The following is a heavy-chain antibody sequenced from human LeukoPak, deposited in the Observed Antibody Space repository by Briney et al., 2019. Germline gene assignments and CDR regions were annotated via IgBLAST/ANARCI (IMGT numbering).Heavy chain of an antibody. J-gene: IGHJ4*02. Sequence: PGGSLRISCAASGFTFSSYAMHWVRQAPGKGLEWVAVISYNGSNKYYADSVKGRFTISRDNSKNTLYLQMNSLRAEDTAVYYCARHSSSFWDYWGQGTLVTVSS. CDR1: GFTFSSYA. D-gene: IGHD6-6*01. CDR2: ISYNGSNK. V-gene: IGHV3-30-3*01. CDR3: ARHSSSFWDY.